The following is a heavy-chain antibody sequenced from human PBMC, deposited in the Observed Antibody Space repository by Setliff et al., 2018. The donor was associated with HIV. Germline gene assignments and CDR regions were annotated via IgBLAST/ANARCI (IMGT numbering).Heavy chain of an antibody. J-gene: IGHJ3*02. Sequence: GGSLRLSCAASGFTFSSYAMSWVRQTPGKGLEWVSFISSSAGSTYYSDSVKGRFTISRDNSKNMLYLQMNSLRADDTAVYYCAKVFAFGVDAFDIWGQGTVVTVSS. CDR1: GFTFSSYA. D-gene: IGHD3-10*01. CDR3: AKVFAFGVDAFDI. V-gene: IGHV3-23*01. CDR2: ISSSAGST.